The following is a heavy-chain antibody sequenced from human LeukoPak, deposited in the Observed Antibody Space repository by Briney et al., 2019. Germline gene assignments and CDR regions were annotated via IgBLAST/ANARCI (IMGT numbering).Heavy chain of an antibody. CDR3: ARIRASYSYGLDY. D-gene: IGHD5-18*01. CDR1: GFTFKTYS. V-gene: IGHV3-48*04. CDR2: ISSSSSVI. Sequence: GGSLRLSCAASGFTFKTYSMSWVRQAPGKGLEWISYISSSSSVIYYADSVKGRFTISRDNAKNSLYLQMNSLRAEDTAVYYCARIRASYSYGLDYWGQGTLVTVSS. J-gene: IGHJ4*02.